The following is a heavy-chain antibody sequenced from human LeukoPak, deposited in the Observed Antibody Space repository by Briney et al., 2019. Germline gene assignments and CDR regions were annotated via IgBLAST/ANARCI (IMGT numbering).Heavy chain of an antibody. CDR3: AVQVWGYCSSTSCTLFSDY. CDR1: GGSFSGYY. D-gene: IGHD2-2*01. CDR2: INHSGST. J-gene: IGHJ4*02. V-gene: IGHV4-34*01. Sequence: SETLSLTCAVYGGSFSGYYWSWIRQPPGKGLEWIGEINHSGSTNYNPSLKSRVTISVDTSKNQFSLKLSSVTAADTAVYYWAVQVWGYCSSTSCTLFSDYWGQGTLVTVSS.